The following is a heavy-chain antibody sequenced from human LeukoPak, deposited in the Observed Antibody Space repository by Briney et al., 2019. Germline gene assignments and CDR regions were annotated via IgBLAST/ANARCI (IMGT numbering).Heavy chain of an antibody. CDR3: ARQRRVRGAKEVYYYYYYYMDV. CDR2: INHSGST. J-gene: IGHJ6*03. D-gene: IGHD3-10*01. CDR1: GGSFSGYY. Sequence: SETLSLTCAVYGGSFSGYYWSWIRQPPGKGLEWIGEINHSGSTYYNPSLKSRVTISVDTSKNQFSLKLSSVTAADTAVYYCARQRRVRGAKEVYYYYYYYMDVWGKGTTVTISS. V-gene: IGHV4-34*01.